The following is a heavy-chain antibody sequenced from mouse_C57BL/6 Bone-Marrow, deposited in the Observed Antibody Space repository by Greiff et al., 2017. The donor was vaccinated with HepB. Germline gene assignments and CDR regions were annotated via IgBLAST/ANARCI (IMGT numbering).Heavy chain of an antibody. CDR2: FYPGSGSI. Sequence: VKLVESGAELVKPGASVKLSCKASGYTFTEYTIHWVKQRSGQGLEWIGWFYPGSGSIKYNEKFKDKATLTADKSSSTVYMELSRLTSEDSAVYFCARHEEGYYGPWYFDVWGTGTTVTVSS. D-gene: IGHD1-2*01. V-gene: IGHV1-62-2*01. CDR3: ARHEEGYYGPWYFDV. CDR1: GYTFTEYT. J-gene: IGHJ1*03.